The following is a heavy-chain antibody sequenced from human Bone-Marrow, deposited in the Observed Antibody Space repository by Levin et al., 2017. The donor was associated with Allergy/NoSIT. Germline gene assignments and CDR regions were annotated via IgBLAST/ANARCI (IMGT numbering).Heavy chain of an antibody. D-gene: IGHD6-19*01. Sequence: GGSLRLSCAASGFTFSSYGMHWVRQAPGKGLEWVAVISYDGSNKYYADSVKGRFTISRDNSKNTLYLQMNSLRAEDTAVYYCAKDFVCSGWYPPGHYYYGMDVWGQGTTVTVSS. CDR2: ISYDGSNK. CDR1: GFTFSSYG. V-gene: IGHV3-30*18. J-gene: IGHJ6*02. CDR3: AKDFVCSGWYPPGHYYYGMDV.